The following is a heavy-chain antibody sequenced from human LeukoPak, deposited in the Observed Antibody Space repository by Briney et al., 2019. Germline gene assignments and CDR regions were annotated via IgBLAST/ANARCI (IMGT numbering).Heavy chain of an antibody. J-gene: IGHJ5*02. CDR3: ARDSKENWFDP. Sequence: SETLSLTCTVSGGSISSYYWSWVRQPPGKGLEWIGYIYYSGSTNYNPSLTSRGTISVDTSKNQFSLKLSSVTAADTAVYYCARDSKENWFDPWGQGTLVTVSS. D-gene: IGHD3-3*02. V-gene: IGHV4-59*01. CDR1: GGSISSYY. CDR2: IYYSGST.